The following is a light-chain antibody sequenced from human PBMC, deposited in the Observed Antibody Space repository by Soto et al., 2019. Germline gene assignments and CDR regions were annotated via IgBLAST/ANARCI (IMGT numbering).Light chain of an antibody. CDR3: QQANSFPLT. Sequence: DIQMTQSPSSVSASVGGRVTITCRASQGISSWLAWYQRKPGKAPNLLIYAASSLHSGVPSRFSGSGSGTDFTLTISSLQPEDFATYYCQQANSFPLTFGGGTKVDIK. CDR2: AAS. J-gene: IGKJ4*01. V-gene: IGKV1-12*01. CDR1: QGISSW.